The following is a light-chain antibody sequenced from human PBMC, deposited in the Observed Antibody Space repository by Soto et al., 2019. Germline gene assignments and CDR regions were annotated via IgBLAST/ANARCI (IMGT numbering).Light chain of an antibody. CDR3: QQFTSYPLT. J-gene: IGKJ4*01. Sequence: DMQMTQSPSSVSASVGDRVIISCQASQGISSWLAWYQQKPGKAPKLLIYAASSLQSGVPSRFSGSGSGTDFTLTISRLEPEDFAVYYCQQFTSYPLTFGGGTKVDNK. CDR2: AAS. CDR1: QGISSW. V-gene: IGKV1-12*01.